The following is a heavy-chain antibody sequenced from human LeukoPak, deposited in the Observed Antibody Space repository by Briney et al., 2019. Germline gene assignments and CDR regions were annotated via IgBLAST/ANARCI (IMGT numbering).Heavy chain of an antibody. V-gene: IGHV3-23*01. CDR2: ISGSGGST. J-gene: IGHJ4*02. CDR3: AKDQGIAVAGEFDY. Sequence: QPGGSLRVSCAASGFTFSSYAMSWVRQAPGKGLEWVSAISGSGGSTYYADSVKGRFTISRDNSKNTLYLQMNSLRAEDTAVYYCAKDQGIAVAGEFDYWGQGTLVTVSS. D-gene: IGHD6-19*01. CDR1: GFTFSSYA.